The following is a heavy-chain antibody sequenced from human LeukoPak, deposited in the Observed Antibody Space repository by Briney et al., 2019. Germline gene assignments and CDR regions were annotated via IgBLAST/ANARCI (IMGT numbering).Heavy chain of an antibody. CDR3: ARVRHHYDSSGYYPDAFDI. V-gene: IGHV5-51*01. J-gene: IGHJ3*02. CDR2: IYPGDSDT. Sequence: GESLKISCKGSGYSFTSYWIGWVRQMPGKGLEWMGIIYPGDSDTRYSPSFQGQVTFSADKSISTAYLQWSSLKASDTAMYYCARVRHHYDSSGYYPDAFDIWGQGAMVTVSS. CDR1: GYSFTSYW. D-gene: IGHD3-22*01.